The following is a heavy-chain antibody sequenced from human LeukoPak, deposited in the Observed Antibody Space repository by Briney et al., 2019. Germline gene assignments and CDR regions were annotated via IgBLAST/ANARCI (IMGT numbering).Heavy chain of an antibody. CDR3: ARGTVTAPDY. Sequence: GGSLRLSCAASGFTFSSYVMSWVRQAPGKGLEWVSGISGSGGSTFYADSVKGRFTISRDNSKNTLYLQMNRLRPEDTAVYYCARGTVTAPDYWGQGTLVTVSS. D-gene: IGHD2-21*02. V-gene: IGHV3-23*01. CDR1: GFTFSSYV. CDR2: ISGSGGST. J-gene: IGHJ4*02.